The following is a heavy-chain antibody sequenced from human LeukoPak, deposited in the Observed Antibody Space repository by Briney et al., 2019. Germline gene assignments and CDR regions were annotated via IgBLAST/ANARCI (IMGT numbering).Heavy chain of an antibody. D-gene: IGHD6-19*01. Sequence: NPSETLSLTCAVSGGSISIYYWSWSRQPAGEGVEWIGRVYSSGSTNYNPSPMSRVTMSVDTSKNQFSLKLSSVTAADTAVYYCARGYSTGWRFDYWGQGTLVTVSS. CDR3: ARGYSTGWRFDY. CDR1: GGSISIYY. J-gene: IGHJ4*02. CDR2: VYSSGST. V-gene: IGHV4-59*10.